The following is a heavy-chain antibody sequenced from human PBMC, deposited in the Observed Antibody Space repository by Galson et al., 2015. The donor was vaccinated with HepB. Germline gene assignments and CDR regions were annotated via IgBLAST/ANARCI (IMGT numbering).Heavy chain of an antibody. J-gene: IGHJ5*02. CDR2: IWYDGSNK. V-gene: IGHV3-33*01. D-gene: IGHD5-12*01. Sequence: SLRLSCAASGFTFSSYGMHWVRQAPGKGLEWVAVIWYDGSNKYYADSVKGRFSISRDNSKNTLYLQMNSLGAEDTAVYYCARGGDIVATIEAFGEGGRLDPWGQGTLVTVSS. CDR1: GFTFSSYG. CDR3: ARGGDIVATIEAFGEGGRLDP.